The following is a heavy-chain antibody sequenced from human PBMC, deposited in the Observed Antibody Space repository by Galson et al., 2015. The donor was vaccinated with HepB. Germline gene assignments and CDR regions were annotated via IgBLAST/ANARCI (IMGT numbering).Heavy chain of an antibody. CDR2: TYYRSKWYN. D-gene: IGHD6-19*01. CDR1: GDSVSSNSAA. Sequence: CAISGDSVSSNSAAWNWIRQSPSRGLEWLGRTYYRSKWYNDYAVSVKSRITINPDTSKNQFSLQLNSVTPEDTAVYYCARGGMGSGWYWPAFRVPQQFDYCCQRTLFTVSS. V-gene: IGHV6-1*01. J-gene: IGHJ4*02. CDR3: ARGGMGSGWYWPAFRVPQQFDY.